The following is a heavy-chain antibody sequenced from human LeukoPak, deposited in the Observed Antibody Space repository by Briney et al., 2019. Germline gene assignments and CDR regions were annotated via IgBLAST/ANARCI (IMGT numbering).Heavy chain of an antibody. Sequence: PGGSLRLSCVASGFTFSSYWMSWVRQAPGKGLEWVANIKQDGSDKNYVDSVKGRFTISRDNAKNSLYLQMHSLRAEDMAVYYCARDKVVGATHFDYWGQGTLVTVSS. CDR2: IKQDGSDK. D-gene: IGHD1-26*01. J-gene: IGHJ4*02. CDR3: ARDKVVGATHFDY. CDR1: GFTFSSYW. V-gene: IGHV3-7*01.